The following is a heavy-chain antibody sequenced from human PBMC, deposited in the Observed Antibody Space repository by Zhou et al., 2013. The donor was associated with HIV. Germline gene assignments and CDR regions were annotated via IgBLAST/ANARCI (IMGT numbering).Heavy chain of an antibody. V-gene: IGHV1-2*02. Sequence: QVQLVQSGAEVKKPGASVKVSCKASGYTFTGYYMHWVRQAPGQGLEWMGWINPNSGGTNYAQKFQGRVTMTRDTSISTAYMELSRLRSDDTAVYYCAICFSYYDSSGYSDAFDIWGQGTMVTVSS. J-gene: IGHJ3*02. CDR1: GYTFTGYY. D-gene: IGHD3-22*01. CDR2: INPNSGGT. CDR3: AICFSYYDSSGYSDAFDI.